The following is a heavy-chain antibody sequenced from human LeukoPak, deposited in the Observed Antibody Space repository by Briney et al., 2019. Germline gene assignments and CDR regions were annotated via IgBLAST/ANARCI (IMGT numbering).Heavy chain of an antibody. D-gene: IGHD4-17*01. CDR2: INTGNGNT. CDR1: GYTFTSYA. J-gene: IGHJ4*02. Sequence: ASVKVSRKASGYTFTSYAMHWVRQAPGQRLEWMGWINTGNGNTQYSQKFQGRVTFTRDTSANTAYMELSSLRSEDTAVYYCASVDYGDYWGQGTLVTVSS. CDR3: ASVDYGDY. V-gene: IGHV1-3*04.